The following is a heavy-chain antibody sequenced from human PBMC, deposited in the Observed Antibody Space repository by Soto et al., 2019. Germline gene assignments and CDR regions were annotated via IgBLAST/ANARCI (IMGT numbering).Heavy chain of an antibody. CDR3: AKEGWFGELGAFDL. CDR2: ISYDGSNK. J-gene: IGHJ3*01. CDR1: GFTFSSYG. D-gene: IGHD3-10*01. V-gene: IGHV3-30*18. Sequence: QVQLVESGGGVVQPGRSLRLSCAASGFTFSSYGMHWVRQAPGKGLEWVAVISYDGSNKYYADSVKGRFTISRDNSKNTLYLQMNSLRAEDTAVYYCAKEGWFGELGAFDLWGQGTMVTVSS.